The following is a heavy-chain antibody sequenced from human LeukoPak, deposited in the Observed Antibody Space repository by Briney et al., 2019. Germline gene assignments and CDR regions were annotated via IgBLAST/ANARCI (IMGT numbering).Heavy chain of an antibody. CDR3: ASPYSSGYYLEYFQH. CDR1: GFTFSSYA. J-gene: IGHJ1*01. V-gene: IGHV3-30-3*01. D-gene: IGHD3-22*01. Sequence: GGSLRLSGAASGFTFSSYAMHWVRKAPGKGLEWVAVISYDGSNKYYADSVKGRFTISRDNSKNTLYLQMNSLRAEDTAVYYCASPYSSGYYLEYFQHWGQGTLVTVSS. CDR2: ISYDGSNK.